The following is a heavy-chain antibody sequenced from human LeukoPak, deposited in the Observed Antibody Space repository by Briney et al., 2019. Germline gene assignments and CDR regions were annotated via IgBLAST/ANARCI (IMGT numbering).Heavy chain of an antibody. CDR1: GFTFSSYA. CDR2: ISSNGGST. CDR3: ARVVAGRIEY. D-gene: IGHD6-19*01. V-gene: IGHV3-64*01. J-gene: IGHJ4*02. Sequence: GGSLRLSCAASGFTFSSYAMHWVRQAPGKGLEDVSAISSNGGSTYNANAVKGRFTISRDNSKNTLYLQMGGLRVEDMAVYYCARVVAGRIEYWGQGTLVTVSS.